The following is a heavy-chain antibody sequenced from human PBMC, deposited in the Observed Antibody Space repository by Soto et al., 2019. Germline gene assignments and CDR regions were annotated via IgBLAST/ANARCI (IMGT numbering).Heavy chain of an antibody. CDR2: IYYSGST. CDR1: GGSISSGGYY. V-gene: IGHV4-31*03. J-gene: IGHJ6*02. Sequence: PSDTLSLTCTVSGGSISSGGYYWSWIRQHPGKGLEWIGYIYYSGSTYYNPSLKSRVTISVDTSKNQFSLKLSSVTAADTAVYYCARDRGYGSGSYYNEGGMDVWGQGTTVTVSS. CDR3: ARDRGYGSGSYYNEGGMDV. D-gene: IGHD3-10*01.